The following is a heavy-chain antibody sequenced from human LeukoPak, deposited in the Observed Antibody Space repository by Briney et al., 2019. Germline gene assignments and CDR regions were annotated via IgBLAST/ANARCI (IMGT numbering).Heavy chain of an antibody. D-gene: IGHD2/OR15-2a*01. CDR2: INSDGSWT. CDR3: VSFYEAY. CDR1: GNYW. V-gene: IGHV3-74*01. Sequence: GGSLRLSCAASGNYWMHWVRQAPGKGLVWVSHINSDGSWTSYADSVKGRFTISKDNAKNTVYLQVNNLRAEDTAVYYCVSFYEAYWGRGTLVTVSS. J-gene: IGHJ4*02.